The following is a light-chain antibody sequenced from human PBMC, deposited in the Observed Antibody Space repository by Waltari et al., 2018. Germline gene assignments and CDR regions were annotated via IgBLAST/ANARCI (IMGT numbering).Light chain of an antibody. J-gene: IGKJ2*03. Sequence: DIVMTQSPDSLAVSLGERATINCKSSQSVLYSSNNKNYLAWYQQKPGQPPKLLIYWASTRESGVPDRFSGSGPGTDFTLTISSLQAEDVAVYYCQQYYSTHSFGQGTELEIK. CDR1: QSVLYSSNNKNY. CDR2: WAS. V-gene: IGKV4-1*01. CDR3: QQYYSTHS.